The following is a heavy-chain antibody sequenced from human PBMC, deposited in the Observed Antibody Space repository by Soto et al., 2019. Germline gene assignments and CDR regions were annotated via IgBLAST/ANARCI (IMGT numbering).Heavy chain of an antibody. CDR2: IKSKTDGGTT. D-gene: IGHD2-15*01. CDR3: TTGRRCSGGSCGDAFDI. J-gene: IGHJ3*02. Sequence: GGSLRLSCAASGFTFSNAWMSWVRQAPGKGLEWVGRIKSKTDGGTTDYAAPVKGRFTISRDDSKNTLYLQMNSLKTEDTAVYYCTTGRRCSGGSCGDAFDIWGQGTMVTVSS. V-gene: IGHV3-15*01. CDR1: GFTFSNAW.